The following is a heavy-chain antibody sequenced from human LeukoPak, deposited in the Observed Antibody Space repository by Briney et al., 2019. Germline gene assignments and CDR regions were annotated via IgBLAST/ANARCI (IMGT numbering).Heavy chain of an antibody. V-gene: IGHV3-7*03. J-gene: IGHJ6*02. D-gene: IGHD3-3*01. CDR1: VFAFSSYW. CDR3: ARDSEPTRLYYDFWSGYGAPATLYGMDV. CDR2: IKQDGREK. Sequence: GGSLRLSCAASVFAFSSYWMSWARQAPGKGLEWGANIKQDGREKYYVDSVKDRFTISRDNAKNSLYLQMNSLRAEDTAVYYCARDSEPTRLYYDFWSGYGAPATLYGMDVWGQGTTVTVSS.